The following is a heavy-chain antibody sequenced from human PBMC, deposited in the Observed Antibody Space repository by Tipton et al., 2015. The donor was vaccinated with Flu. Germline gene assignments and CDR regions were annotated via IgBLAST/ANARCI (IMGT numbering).Heavy chain of an antibody. J-gene: IGHJ2*01. CDR1: GYSFTNNW. CDR3: VRQPGGVRYFDF. D-gene: IGHD1-14*01. CDR2: IYPGDSDT. Sequence: VQLVQSGAQVKKPGESLKISCKASGYSFTNNWIGWVRQMPGKGLEWVGIIYPGDSDTRYSPSFQGQVTISADKSISTAYLQWSTLKAPDTAMYYCVRQPGGVRYFDFWGRGTLVTVSP. V-gene: IGHV5-51*01.